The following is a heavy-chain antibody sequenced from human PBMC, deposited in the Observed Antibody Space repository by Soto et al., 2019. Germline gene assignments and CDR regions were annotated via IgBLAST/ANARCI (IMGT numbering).Heavy chain of an antibody. CDR2: ISAYNGNT. V-gene: IGHV1-18*01. CDR3: AREPRGLPRQSSIAAAGTGWFDP. J-gene: IGHJ5*02. D-gene: IGHD6-13*01. Sequence: QVQLVQSGAEVKKPGASVKVSCKASGYTFTSYGISWVRQAPGQGLEWMGWISAYNGNTNYAQKLQGRVTMTTDTSTSTAYMDLRSLRSDGTAVYYCAREPRGLPRQSSIAAAGTGWFDPWGQGTLVTVSS. CDR1: GYTFTSYG.